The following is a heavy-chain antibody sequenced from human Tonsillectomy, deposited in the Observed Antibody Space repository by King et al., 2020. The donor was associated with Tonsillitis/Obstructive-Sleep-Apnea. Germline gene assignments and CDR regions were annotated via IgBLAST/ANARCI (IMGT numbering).Heavy chain of an antibody. Sequence: VQLVESGGGVVQPGRSLRLSCAASGFTFSGYGLHWVRQGPGKGLEWVAMILDDGSHNFYAASVKGRFTISRDNSKNTLNLHMNSLRAEDTAVYYCAKAMVQGVIILPDSWGQGTLVTVSS. CDR2: ILDDGSHN. D-gene: IGHD3-10*01. J-gene: IGHJ4*02. V-gene: IGHV3-30*01. CDR1: GFTFSGYG. CDR3: AKAMVQGVIILPDS.